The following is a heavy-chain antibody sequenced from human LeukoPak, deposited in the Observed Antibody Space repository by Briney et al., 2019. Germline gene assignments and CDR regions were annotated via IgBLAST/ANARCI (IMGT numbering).Heavy chain of an antibody. Sequence: ASVKVSCKASGGTFSSYAISWVRQAPGQGLEWMGGIIPIFGTANYAQKFQGRVTITADESTSTAYMELSSLRSEDTAVYYCATRPLYQSFDYWGQGTLVTVSS. V-gene: IGHV1-69*01. D-gene: IGHD2-2*01. CDR3: ATRPLYQSFDY. J-gene: IGHJ4*02. CDR1: GGTFSSYA. CDR2: IIPIFGTA.